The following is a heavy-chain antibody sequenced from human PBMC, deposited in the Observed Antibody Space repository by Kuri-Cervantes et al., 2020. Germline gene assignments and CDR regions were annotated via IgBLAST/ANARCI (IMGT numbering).Heavy chain of an antibody. D-gene: IGHD4-17*01. J-gene: IGHJ6*02. CDR3: ARERSTVTTEVYYYYGMDV. Sequence: ASVKVSCKASGYTFTSYGISWVRQAPGQGLEWMGWINPNSGGTNYAQKFQGRVTMTRDTSISTAYMELSRLRSDDTAVYYCARERSTVTTEVYYYYGMDVWGQGTTVTVSS. CDR2: INPNSGGT. V-gene: IGHV1-2*02. CDR1: GYTFTSYG.